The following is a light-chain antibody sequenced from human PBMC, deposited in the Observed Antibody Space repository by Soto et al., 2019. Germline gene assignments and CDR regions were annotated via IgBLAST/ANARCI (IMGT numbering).Light chain of an antibody. CDR2: LAS. CDR1: QVISKY. V-gene: IGKV1-9*01. Sequence: IQLTQSPSSLSASVGDRVTITCRASQVISKYLAWYQQKPGTAPKLLIYLASTLRGGVPSRFSGSGSGTDFSLTISSLQPEDVATYYCQYLNSFPLPFGGGTKVEIK. J-gene: IGKJ4*01. CDR3: QYLNSFPLP.